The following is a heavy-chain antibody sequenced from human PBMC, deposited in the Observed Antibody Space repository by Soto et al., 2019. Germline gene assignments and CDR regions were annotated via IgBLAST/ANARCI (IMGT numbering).Heavy chain of an antibody. CDR1: GGSISSYY. Sequence: SETLSLTCTVSGGSISSYYWSWIRQPPGKGLAWIGYIYYSGSTNYNPSLKSRVTISVDTSKNQFSLKLSSVTAADTAVYYCARQIAAAGNYYFDYWGQGTLVTVS. CDR3: ARQIAAAGNYYFDY. D-gene: IGHD6-13*01. CDR2: IYYSGST. J-gene: IGHJ4*02. V-gene: IGHV4-59*08.